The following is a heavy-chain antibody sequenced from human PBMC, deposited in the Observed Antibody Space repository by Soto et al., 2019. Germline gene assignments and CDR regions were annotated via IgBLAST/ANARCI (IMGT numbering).Heavy chain of an antibody. CDR2: ISSTTNYI. CDR3: ARESEDLTSNFDY. CDR1: VFTFTSYS. V-gene: IGHV3-21*06. J-gene: IGHJ4*02. Sequence: GGSLRLSGAASVFTFTSYSMNWVRQAPGKGLEWVSSISSTTNYIYYGDSMKGRFTISRDNAKNSLYLEMNSLRAEDTAVYYCARESEDLTSNFDYWGQGTLVTVSS.